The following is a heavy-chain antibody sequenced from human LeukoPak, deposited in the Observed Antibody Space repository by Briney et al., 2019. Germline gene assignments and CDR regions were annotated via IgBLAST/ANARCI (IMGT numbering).Heavy chain of an antibody. V-gene: IGHV1-2*06. D-gene: IGHD1-26*01. J-gene: IGHJ4*02. CDR1: GYTFTGYY. CDR3: ARDSRWVGGARH. CDR2: IDPNSGGT. Sequence: GASVKVSCKASGYTFTGYYMHWVRQAPGQGLEWMGRIDPNSGGTNYAQKFQGRVTMTRDTSISTAYMELSRLRSDDTAVYYCARDSRWVGGARHWGQGTLVTVSS.